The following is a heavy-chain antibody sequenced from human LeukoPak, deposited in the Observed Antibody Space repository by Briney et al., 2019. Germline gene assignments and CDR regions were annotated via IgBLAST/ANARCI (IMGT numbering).Heavy chain of an antibody. CDR2: INCDGGGT. CDR1: GYPFTCYY. Sequence: GASVKVSCKASGYPFTCYYLHWVRRAPGQGPEWMGWINCDGGGTYYAQKFQGRVTMTRDTSISTAYIELSGLTSDDTAVYYCTRTRSFDIWGQGTMVIVS. J-gene: IGHJ3*02. CDR3: TRTRSFDI. V-gene: IGHV1-2*02.